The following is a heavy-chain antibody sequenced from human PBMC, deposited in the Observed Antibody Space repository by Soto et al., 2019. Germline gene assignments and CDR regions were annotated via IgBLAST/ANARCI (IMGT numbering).Heavy chain of an antibody. D-gene: IGHD2-15*01. V-gene: IGHV1-69*06. Sequence: WVXGAFKASLGTFSIDAIICFRQAPGQGLDWIGGIIPIFGTADYAQKFQGRVTITADKSTSTAYMELSRLRSEDKAVYYCARGDIVAYAWLDPWGQGTLVTVSS. CDR2: IIPIFGTA. J-gene: IGHJ5*02. CDR3: ARGDIVAYAWLDP. CDR1: LGTFSIDA.